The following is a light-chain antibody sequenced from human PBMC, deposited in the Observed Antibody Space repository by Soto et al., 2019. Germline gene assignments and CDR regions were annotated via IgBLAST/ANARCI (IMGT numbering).Light chain of an antibody. J-gene: IGKJ1*01. CDR1: ESIDNW. CDR2: AAS. CDR3: QQYHTAWT. Sequence: DIQMTQSPSTLSASVGDTVTITCRASESIDNWLAWYQQKPGKAPKLLIFAASTLVRGVPSRFSGRGSGTEFTLTISRLQDDDYATFYCQQYHTAWTFGQGTKVDNK. V-gene: IGKV1-5*01.